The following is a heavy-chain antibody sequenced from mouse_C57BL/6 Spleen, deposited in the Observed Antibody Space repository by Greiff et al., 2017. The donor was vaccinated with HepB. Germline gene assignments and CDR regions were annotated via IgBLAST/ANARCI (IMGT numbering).Heavy chain of an antibody. CDR3: ARAVHGAMDY. J-gene: IGHJ4*01. CDR1: GYTFTSYW. CDR2: IYPGSGST. Sequence: VQLQESGAELVKPGASVKMSCKASGYTFTSYWITWVKQRPGQGLEWIGDIYPGSGSTNYNEKFKSKDTLTVDTSSSTAYMQLSSLTSEDSAVYYCARAVHGAMDYWGQGTSVTVSS. V-gene: IGHV1-55*01.